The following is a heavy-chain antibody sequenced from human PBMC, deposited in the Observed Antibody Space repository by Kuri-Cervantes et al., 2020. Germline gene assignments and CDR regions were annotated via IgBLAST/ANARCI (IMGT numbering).Heavy chain of an antibody. J-gene: IGHJ4*02. V-gene: IGHV4-31*03. D-gene: IGHD6-13*01. CDR3: ARDNRYVGAAGDY. CDR1: GGSISSGGYY. CDR2: ICYSGST. Sequence: SETLSLTCTVSGGSISSGGYYWSWIRQHPGKGLEWIGYICYSGSTYYNPSLKSRVTISVDTSKNQFSLKLSSVTAADTAVYYCARDNRYVGAAGDYWGQGTLVTVSS.